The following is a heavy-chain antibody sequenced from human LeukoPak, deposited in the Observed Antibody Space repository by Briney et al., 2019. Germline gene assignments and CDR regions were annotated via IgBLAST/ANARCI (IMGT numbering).Heavy chain of an antibody. V-gene: IGHV4-4*07. D-gene: IGHD2-2*01. CDR2: IYTSVST. Sequence: PSETLSLTCTVSGGSIGSYYWSWIWQRAGKGLGWIGRIYTSVSTNYNPSLKSRVTMSVDTSKNQFSLKLSSVTAADTAVYYCARGGIYCSSASCQDWFDPWGQGTLVTVSS. CDR1: GGSIGSYY. J-gene: IGHJ5*02. CDR3: ARGGIYCSSASCQDWFDP.